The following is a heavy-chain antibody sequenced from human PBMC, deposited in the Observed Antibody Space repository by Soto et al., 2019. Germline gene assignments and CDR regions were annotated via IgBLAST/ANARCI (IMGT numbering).Heavy chain of an antibody. Sequence: VGSLRLSCAASGFTFSSCSMGWVRQAPGMGLVWVADIIHDGTTTQYADFVKGRFTVSRDNARTTLFLQMNGLRAEDTALYYCVKTPYPFHGMDVWGQGTTVTVSS. J-gene: IGHJ6*02. CDR1: GFTFSSCS. CDR2: IIHDGTTT. CDR3: VKTPYPFHGMDV. V-gene: IGHV3-74*01.